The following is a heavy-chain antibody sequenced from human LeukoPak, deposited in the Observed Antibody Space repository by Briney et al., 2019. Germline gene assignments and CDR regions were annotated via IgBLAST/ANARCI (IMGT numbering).Heavy chain of an antibody. Sequence: PSETLSLTCTVSGGSISTYYWSWIRQHPGKGLEWIGYIYYSGSTYYNPSLKSRVTISVDTSKNQFSLKLSSVTAADTAVYYCARETNYYDSSAEEDWYFDLWGRGTLVTVSS. J-gene: IGHJ2*01. CDR3: ARETNYYDSSAEEDWYFDL. V-gene: IGHV4-59*06. CDR2: IYYSGST. D-gene: IGHD3-22*01. CDR1: GGSISTYY.